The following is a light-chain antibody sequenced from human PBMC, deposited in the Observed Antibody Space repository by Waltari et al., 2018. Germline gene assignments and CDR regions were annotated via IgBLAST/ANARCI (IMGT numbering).Light chain of an antibody. CDR1: QSVLFIPNNKNY. V-gene: IGKV4-1*01. J-gene: IGKJ4*01. Sequence: DIVMTQSPDSLAVSLGERVTINGKTSQSVLFIPNNKNYLSWYQQKPGQPPSLLIYWTSTRESGVPDRFRGSGSGTDFTLTISSLQPEDVAVYFCQQYYSTPPTFGGGTRVEIK. CDR3: QQYYSTPPT. CDR2: WTS.